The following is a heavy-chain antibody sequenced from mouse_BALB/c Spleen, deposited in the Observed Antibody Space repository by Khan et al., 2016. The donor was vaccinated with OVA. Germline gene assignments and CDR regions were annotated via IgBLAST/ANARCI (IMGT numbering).Heavy chain of an antibody. CDR1: GYSITSDYA. Sequence: EVQLQASGPGLVKPSQSLSLTCTVTGYSITSDYAWNWIRQFPGNKLEWMGYISYSGSANYNPSLKSRISITRDTSENQFFLQLNSVTTEDSATYYCARRYYYGHWYFDVWGAGTTVTVSS. D-gene: IGHD1-1*01. V-gene: IGHV3-2*02. J-gene: IGHJ1*01. CDR3: ARRYYYGHWYFDV. CDR2: ISYSGSA.